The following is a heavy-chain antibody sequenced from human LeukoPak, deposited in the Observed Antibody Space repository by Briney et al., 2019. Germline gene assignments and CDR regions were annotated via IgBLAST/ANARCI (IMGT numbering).Heavy chain of an antibody. Sequence: PGGSLRLSCAASGFTFSSYAMSWVRQAPGKGLEWVSTISGSGAYTYYADSVKGRFTISRDNPKNTLYLQMNSLRAEDTAVYFCAKRGIVIRAVIIVGFHKEAYYFDYWGQGALVTVSS. V-gene: IGHV3-23*01. D-gene: IGHD3-10*01. CDR2: ISGSGAYT. CDR1: GFTFSSYA. CDR3: AKRGIVIRAVIIVGFHKEAYYFDY. J-gene: IGHJ4*02.